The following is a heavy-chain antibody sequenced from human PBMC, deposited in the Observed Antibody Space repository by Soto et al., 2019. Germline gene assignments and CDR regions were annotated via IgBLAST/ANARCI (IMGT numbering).Heavy chain of an antibody. D-gene: IGHD5-12*01. V-gene: IGHV4-34*02. CDR2: INHSGST. J-gene: IGHJ5*02. CDR3: ARGKRGYFGYDNGADWFDP. Sequence: QVQLQQWGAGLLKPSETLSLTCSIYGGSFSGYYWNWIRQPPGKGLEWIGEINHSGSTNYNPSLKSRVSISVATSKNQCSLKLTSVSAADTSVYYCARGKRGYFGYDNGADWFDPWGQGTLVTVSS. CDR1: GGSFSGYY.